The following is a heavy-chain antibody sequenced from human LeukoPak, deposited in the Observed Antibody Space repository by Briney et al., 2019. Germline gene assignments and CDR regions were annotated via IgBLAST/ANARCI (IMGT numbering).Heavy chain of an antibody. CDR2: ISSSSSTI. V-gene: IGHV3-48*01. CDR3: ARALPSSWYFFDY. CDR1: GFTFSSYS. D-gene: IGHD6-13*01. Sequence: GGSLRLSCAASGFTFSSYSMNWVRQAPGKGLEWVSYISSSSSTIYYADSVKGRFTISRDNAKNSLYLQMNSLRAEDTAVYYCARALPSSWYFFDYWGQGTLVTVSS. J-gene: IGHJ4*02.